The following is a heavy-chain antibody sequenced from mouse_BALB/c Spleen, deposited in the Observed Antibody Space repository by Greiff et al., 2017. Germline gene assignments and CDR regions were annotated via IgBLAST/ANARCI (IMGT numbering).Heavy chain of an antibody. J-gene: IGHJ4*01. CDR2: IYPSDSYT. Sequence: QVQLQQSGPELVRPGASVKLSCKASGYTFTSYWINWVKQRPGQGLEWIGNIYPSDSYTNYNQKFKDKATLTVDKSSSTAYMQLSSPTSEDSAVYYCTRTFSYAMDYWGQGTSVTVSS. CDR3: TRTFSYAMDY. CDR1: GYTFTSYW. V-gene: IGHV1-69*02.